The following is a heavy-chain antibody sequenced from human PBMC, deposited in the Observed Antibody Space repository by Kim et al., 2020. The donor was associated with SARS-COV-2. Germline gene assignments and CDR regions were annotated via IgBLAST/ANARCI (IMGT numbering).Heavy chain of an antibody. J-gene: IGHJ6*02. CDR3: ARESWGGRDSSSWYPEYYYGMDV. V-gene: IGHV4-4*07. D-gene: IGHD6-13*01. Sequence: IYTSGSTNHTPTLKSRVTMSVATSKNQFSLKLSSVTAADTAVYYCARESWGGRDSSSWYPEYYYGMDVWGQGTTVTVSS. CDR2: IYTSGST.